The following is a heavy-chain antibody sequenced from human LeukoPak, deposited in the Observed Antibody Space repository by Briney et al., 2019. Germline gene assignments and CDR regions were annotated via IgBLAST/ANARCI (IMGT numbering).Heavy chain of an antibody. Sequence: PSETLSLTCSVSGGSISSYYWSRIRQPPGKGLEWIGYIYYSGSTNYNPSLKSRVTISVDTSKNQFSLKLSSVTAADTAVYYCARGQGYPRYNWNYYDYWGQGTLVTVSS. CDR3: ARGQGYPRYNWNYYDY. J-gene: IGHJ4*02. V-gene: IGHV4-59*01. CDR2: IYYSGST. D-gene: IGHD1-20*01. CDR1: GGSISSYY.